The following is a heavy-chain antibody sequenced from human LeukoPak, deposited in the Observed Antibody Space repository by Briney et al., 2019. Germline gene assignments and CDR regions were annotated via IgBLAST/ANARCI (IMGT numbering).Heavy chain of an antibody. V-gene: IGHV3-21*01. CDR1: GFTFNSYS. CDR3: ARAGGYSGYDPTAGY. Sequence: PGGSLTLSCAASGFTFNSYSMNRVRQAPGKGLEWVSYISSSSSYIYYADSVKGRFTISRDNAKNSLYLQMNSLRGEDTAVYYCARAGGYSGYDPTAGYWGQGTLVTVSS. D-gene: IGHD5-12*01. J-gene: IGHJ4*02. CDR2: ISSSSSYI.